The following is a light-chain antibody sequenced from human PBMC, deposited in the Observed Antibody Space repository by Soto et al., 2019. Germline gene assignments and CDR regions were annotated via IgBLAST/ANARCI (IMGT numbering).Light chain of an antibody. Sequence: DIQMTQSPSTLSASVGDRVTITCRASQTISNWLAWYQQKPGKAPKVLIFDASTLDGGVPSRFSGRGSGTQFTLTISSLQPDDFATYYCQRYNTFSGTFGPGTKVDIK. V-gene: IGKV1-5*01. CDR2: DAS. J-gene: IGKJ1*01. CDR3: QRYNTFSGT. CDR1: QTISNW.